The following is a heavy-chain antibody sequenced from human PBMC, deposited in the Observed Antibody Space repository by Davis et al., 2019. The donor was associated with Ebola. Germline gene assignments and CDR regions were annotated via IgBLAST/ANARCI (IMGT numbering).Heavy chain of an antibody. CDR3: TRDSSDCSGGSCSAHFDY. CDR1: GYTFTGHY. V-gene: IGHV1-2*02. J-gene: IGHJ4*02. D-gene: IGHD2-15*01. Sequence: ASVKVSCKASGYTFTGHYIHWVRQAPGQGLEWMAWINPKNGGTNYAQKFQGRVTVTRDTSTTTVYMEMSRLRSDDTAVYYCTRDSSDCSGGSCSAHFDYWGQGTLVTVSS. CDR2: INPKNGGT.